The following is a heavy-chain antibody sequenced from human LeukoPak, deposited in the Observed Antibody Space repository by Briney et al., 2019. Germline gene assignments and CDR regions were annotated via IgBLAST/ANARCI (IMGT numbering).Heavy chain of an antibody. V-gene: IGHV4-61*10. D-gene: IGHD6-13*01. J-gene: IGHJ6*03. CDR3: ARAHQGSSRHYYYLYYMDV. Sequence: SQTLSLTCTVSGGSISSGSYYWSWIRQPSGKGLEWIGYIYDIGSTNYNPSLKSRVTISVDTSKNQLSLKLSSVTAADTAVYYCARAHQGSSRHYYYLYYMDVWGKGTTVTVSS. CDR2: IYDIGST. CDR1: GGSISSGSYY.